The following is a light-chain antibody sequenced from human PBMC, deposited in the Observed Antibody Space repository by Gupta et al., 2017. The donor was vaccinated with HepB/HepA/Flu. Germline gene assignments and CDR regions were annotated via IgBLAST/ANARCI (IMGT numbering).Light chain of an antibody. CDR1: QGVDNK. Sequence: TVMTQSPATLSVSPGERATLSCRASQGVDNKVAWYQQKPGQAPRLLIYGASTRATGLPARFSGSGSGTEFTLTIRSLQSEDFAIYYCQQDDKCPPSFGQGTKLEIK. CDR2: GAS. V-gene: IGKV3-15*01. CDR3: QQDDKCPPS. J-gene: IGKJ2*03.